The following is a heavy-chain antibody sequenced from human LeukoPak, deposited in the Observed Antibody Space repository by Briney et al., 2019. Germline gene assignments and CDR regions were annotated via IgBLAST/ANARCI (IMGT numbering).Heavy chain of an antibody. Sequence: QPGGSLRLSCAASGFTFSSYAMSWVRQAPGKGLEWVSAISGSGGSTYYADSVKGRFTISRDNSKNTLYLQMNSLRAEDTAVYYCAKDPIPRGLHPLLGVFDYWGQGTLVTVSS. J-gene: IGHJ4*02. CDR3: AKDPIPRGLHPLLGVFDY. CDR1: GFTFSSYA. CDR2: ISGSGGST. V-gene: IGHV3-23*01. D-gene: IGHD2-15*01.